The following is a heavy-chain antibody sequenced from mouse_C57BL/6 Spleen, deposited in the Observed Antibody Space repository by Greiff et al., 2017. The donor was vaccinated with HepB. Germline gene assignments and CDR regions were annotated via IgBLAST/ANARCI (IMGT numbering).Heavy chain of an antibody. D-gene: IGHD1-1*01. V-gene: IGHV1-61*01. J-gene: IGHJ1*03. CDR1: GYTFTSYW. CDR3: AREGPGSSLWYFDV. CDR2: IYPSDSET. Sequence: QVQLQQPGAELVRPGSSVKLSCKASGYTFTSYWMDWVKQRPGQGLEWIGNIYPSDSETHYNQKFKDKATLTVDKSSSTAYMQLSSLTSEDSAVYYCAREGPGSSLWYFDVWGTGTTVTVSS.